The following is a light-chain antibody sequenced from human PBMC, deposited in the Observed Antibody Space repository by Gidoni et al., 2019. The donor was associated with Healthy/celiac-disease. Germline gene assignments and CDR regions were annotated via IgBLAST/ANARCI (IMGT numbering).Light chain of an antibody. CDR3: QQYNNWPGRT. J-gene: IGKJ1*01. CDR2: GAS. Sequence: EIVMTQSPATLSVSPGERATLSCRASQSVSSNLAWYQQKPGQAPRLLIYGASTRATGIPVRFSGSGSGTEFTLTISSLQSEDFAVYYCQQYNNWPGRTFGQGTKVEIK. V-gene: IGKV3-15*01. CDR1: QSVSSN.